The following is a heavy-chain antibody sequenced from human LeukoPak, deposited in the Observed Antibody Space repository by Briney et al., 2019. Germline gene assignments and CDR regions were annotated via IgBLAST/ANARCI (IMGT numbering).Heavy chain of an antibody. V-gene: IGHV4-61*05. D-gene: IGHD3/OR15-3a*01. CDR1: GGSISSSSYY. CDR3: ARRRTGMNEDAFDI. CDR2: IYYSGVT. Sequence: SETLSLTCTVSGGSISSSSYYWGWIRQPPGKGLEWIGYIYYSGVTNYNPSLKSRVTISVDTSKNQFSLKLTSVTAADTAVYYCARRRTGMNEDAFDIWGQGTMVTVSS. J-gene: IGHJ3*02.